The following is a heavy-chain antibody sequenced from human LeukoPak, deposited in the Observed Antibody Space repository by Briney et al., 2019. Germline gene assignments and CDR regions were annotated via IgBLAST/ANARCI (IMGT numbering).Heavy chain of an antibody. D-gene: IGHD3-22*01. CDR2: ISSNGGTT. J-gene: IGHJ4*02. CDR3: VKGHDSSGYYVSYFDY. Sequence: GGSLRLSCSASGFAFSSYALHWVRQAPGKGLEYVSTISSNGGTTYYADSVKGRFTISRDNSKNTLYLQMSSLRAEDTAVYYCVKGHDSSGYYVSYFDYWGQGALVTVSS. V-gene: IGHV3-64D*09. CDR1: GFAFSSYA.